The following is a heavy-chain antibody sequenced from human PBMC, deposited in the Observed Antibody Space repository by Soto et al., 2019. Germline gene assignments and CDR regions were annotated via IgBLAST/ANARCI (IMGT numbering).Heavy chain of an antibody. CDR1: GGSISNYY. CDR2: IYYSGSI. V-gene: IGHV4-59*08. J-gene: IGHJ5*02. CDR3: AGREIYYDLLSGYSNYNWFDP. D-gene: IGHD3-3*01. Sequence: SETLSLTCTVSGGSISNYYWSWIRQPPGKGLEWIGYIYYSGSINYNPSLKSRVTMSLDTSKNQFSLKMSSVTAADTAVYYCAGREIYYDLLSGYSNYNWFDPWGLGTLVTVSS.